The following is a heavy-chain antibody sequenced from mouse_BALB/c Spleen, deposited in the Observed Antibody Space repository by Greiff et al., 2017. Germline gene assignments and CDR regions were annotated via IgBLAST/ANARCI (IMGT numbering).Heavy chain of an antibody. J-gene: IGHJ4*01. V-gene: IGHV1-63*02. CDR3: ARSYYYGSYAMDY. Sequence: VKLQESGAELVRPGTSVKISCKASGYTFTNYWLGWVKQRPGHGLEWIGDIYPGGGYTNYNEKFKGKATLTADTSSSTAYMQLSSLTSEDSAVYFCARSYYYGSYAMDYWGQGTSVTVSS. CDR2: IYPGGGYT. CDR1: GYTFTNYW. D-gene: IGHD1-1*01.